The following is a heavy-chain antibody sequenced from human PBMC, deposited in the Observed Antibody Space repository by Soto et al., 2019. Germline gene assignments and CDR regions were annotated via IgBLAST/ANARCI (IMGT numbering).Heavy chain of an antibody. J-gene: IGHJ3*02. CDR2: IYYSGST. V-gene: IGHV4-31*03. CDR1: GGSISSGGYY. Sequence: SETLSLTCTVSGGSISSGGYYWGWIRQHPGKGLEWIGYIYYSGSTYYNPSLKSRVTISVDTSKNQFSLKLSSVTAADTAVYYCARVEYYYGSGSYAFDIWGQGTMVTVS. CDR3: ARVEYYYGSGSYAFDI. D-gene: IGHD3-10*01.